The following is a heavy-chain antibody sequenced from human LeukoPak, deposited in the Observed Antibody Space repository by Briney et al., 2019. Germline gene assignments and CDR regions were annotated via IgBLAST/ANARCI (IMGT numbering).Heavy chain of an antibody. CDR2: ISGSGGST. CDR1: GFTFSSYA. Sequence: GGSLRLSCAASGFTFSSYAMSWVRQAPGKGLEWVSAISGSGGSTYYADSVKGRFTISRDNSKNTLYLQMNSLRAEDTAVYYCAKDLDSSSWYSGHQGAFDYWGQGTLVTVSS. D-gene: IGHD6-13*01. CDR3: AKDLDSSSWYSGHQGAFDY. V-gene: IGHV3-23*01. J-gene: IGHJ4*02.